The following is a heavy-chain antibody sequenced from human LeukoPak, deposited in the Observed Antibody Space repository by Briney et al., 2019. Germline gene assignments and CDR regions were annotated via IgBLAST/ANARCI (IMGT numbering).Heavy chain of an antibody. J-gene: IGHJ3*02. CDR2: SGSGGST. V-gene: IGHV3-23*01. CDR1: GFTFSSYA. Sequence: GGSLRLSCAASGFTFSSYAMSWVRQAPGKGLEWVSGSGSGGSTHYADSVKGRFTISRDNAKNSLYLQMNSLRAEDTAVYYCARDLAWDAFDIWGQGTMVTVSS. CDR3: ARDLAWDAFDI.